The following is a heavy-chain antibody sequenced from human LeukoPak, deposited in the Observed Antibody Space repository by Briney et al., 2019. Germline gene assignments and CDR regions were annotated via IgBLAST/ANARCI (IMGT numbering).Heavy chain of an antibody. CDR1: GGSINNY. CDR2: IYTRGST. D-gene: IGHD2-15*01. J-gene: IGHJ3*02. V-gene: IGHV4-4*07. CDR3: ARGRYCSADICSGGDAFDI. Sequence: SETLSLTCTVSGGSINNYWSWIRQPAGKGLEWIGRIYTRGSTNYNPSLQSRVTMSVDTSKNQFSLKLSSVTAADTAVYYCARGRYCSADICSGGDAFDIWGRGTMVSVSS.